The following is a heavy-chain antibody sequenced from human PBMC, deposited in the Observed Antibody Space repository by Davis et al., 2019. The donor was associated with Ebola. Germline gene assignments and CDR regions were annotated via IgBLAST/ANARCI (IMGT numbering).Heavy chain of an antibody. V-gene: IGHV1-18*04. CDR3: AREAGATTRKYDS. CDR2: ISAYNGNT. D-gene: IGHD1-26*01. CDR1: GYTFTGYY. J-gene: IGHJ5*01. Sequence: ASVKVSCKASGYTFTGYYMHWVRQAPGHGLEWMGWISAYNGNTNYAQKLQGRVTMTTDTSRSTAYMELRSLRSDDTAVYYCAREAGATTRKYDSWGQGTLVTVSS.